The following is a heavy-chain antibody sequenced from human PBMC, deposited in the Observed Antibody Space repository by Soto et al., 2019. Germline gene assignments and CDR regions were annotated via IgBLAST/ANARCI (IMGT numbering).Heavy chain of an antibody. CDR3: AKGYVSLARFDF. Sequence: GGSLRLSCAASGFTFNSIAVSWVRQAPGKGLEWVSASGSGGNTYYADSVKGRFTISRDNSRNTLYLQMNSLRAEDTAVYYCAKGYVSLARFDFWGLGTLVTVSS. J-gene: IGHJ4*02. V-gene: IGHV3-23*01. CDR1: GFTFNSIA. CDR2: SGSGGNT. D-gene: IGHD3-16*01.